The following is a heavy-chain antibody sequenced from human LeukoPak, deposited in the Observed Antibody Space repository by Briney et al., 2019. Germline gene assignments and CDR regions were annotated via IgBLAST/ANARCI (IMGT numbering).Heavy chain of an antibody. D-gene: IGHD6-19*01. V-gene: IGHV3-9*01. J-gene: IGHJ4*02. CDR3: AVADSIGGNRY. CDR2: ISWNSGSI. Sequence: GGSLRLSCAASGFTFDDYAMHWVRQAPGKGLEWVSGISWNSGSIGYADSVKGRFTISRDNAKNSLYLQMNSLRAEDTALYYCAVADSIGGNRYWGQGTLVTVSS. CDR1: GFTFDDYA.